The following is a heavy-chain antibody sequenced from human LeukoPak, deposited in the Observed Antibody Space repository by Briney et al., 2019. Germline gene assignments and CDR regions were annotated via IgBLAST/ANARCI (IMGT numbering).Heavy chain of an antibody. CDR2: ISSSGSTI. CDR1: GFTFSDYY. V-gene: IGHV3-11*01. Sequence: PGGSLRLSCAASGFTFSDYYMSWIRQAPGKGLEWVSYISSSGSTIYYADSVKGRFTISRDNAKNSLYLQMNSLRAEDTAVYYCARVGSYYYDSSGYYYPEAFDIWAKGQWSPSLQ. D-gene: IGHD3-22*01. J-gene: IGHJ3*02. CDR3: ARVGSYYYDSSGYYYPEAFDI.